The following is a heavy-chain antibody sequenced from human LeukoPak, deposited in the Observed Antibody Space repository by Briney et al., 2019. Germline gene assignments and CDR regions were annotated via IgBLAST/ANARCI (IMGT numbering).Heavy chain of an antibody. J-gene: IGHJ4*02. D-gene: IGHD3-10*01. CDR1: GFIFDDYA. CDR3: ARGLTLGSAGFDY. V-gene: IGHV3-9*01. Sequence: GGSLRLSCAASGFIFDDYAMHWVRQAPGKGLEWVSGISWNRGSKGYADSVKGRFTISRDNAKNSLYLQMNSLRVEDTAVYYCARGLTLGSAGFDYWGQGTLVTVSS. CDR2: ISWNRGSK.